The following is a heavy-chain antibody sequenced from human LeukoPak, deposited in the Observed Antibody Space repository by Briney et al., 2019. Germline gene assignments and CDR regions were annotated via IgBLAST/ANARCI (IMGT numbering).Heavy chain of an antibody. D-gene: IGHD3-10*01. CDR1: GYTFTSYD. J-gene: IGHJ4*02. CDR2: MNPNSGNR. CDR3: ARGVGYYDASGTYAYYFDS. Sequence: ALVKVSCKASGYTFTSYDINWVRQATGQGLEWMGWMNPNSGNRGYAQKFQGRVSVTRNTSMSTTYMELSSLRFEDTAAYYCARGVGYYDASGTYAYYFDSWGQGTLVTVSS. V-gene: IGHV1-8*01.